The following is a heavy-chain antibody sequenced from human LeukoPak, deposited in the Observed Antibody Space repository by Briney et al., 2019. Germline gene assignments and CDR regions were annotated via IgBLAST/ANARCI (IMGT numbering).Heavy chain of an antibody. CDR2: TSAGGDIT. V-gene: IGHV3-23*01. D-gene: IGHD3-22*01. J-gene: IGHJ4*02. Sequence: GGSLRLSCAASGFTFSDHAMTWVRQALAKGLESVSSTSAGGDITHYAESVKGRFTISRDNSKSTLYLQMNSLRAEDTAIYFCAYLDSSGFYYGRLRYWGQGTPVTVSS. CDR1: GFTFSDHA. CDR3: AYLDSSGFYYGRLRY.